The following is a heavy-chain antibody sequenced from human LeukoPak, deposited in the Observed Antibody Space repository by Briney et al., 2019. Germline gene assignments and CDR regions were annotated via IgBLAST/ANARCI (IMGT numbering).Heavy chain of an antibody. Sequence: ASVKVSCKASGYTFTGYYMHWVRHAPGQGLEWMGWINPNSGGTNYAQKFQGRVTMARDTSISTAYMELSRLRSDDTAVYYCARSVDTAMVDYWGRGTLVSVSS. V-gene: IGHV1-2*02. CDR2: INPNSGGT. J-gene: IGHJ4*02. CDR3: ARSVDTAMVDY. D-gene: IGHD5-18*01. CDR1: GYTFTGYY.